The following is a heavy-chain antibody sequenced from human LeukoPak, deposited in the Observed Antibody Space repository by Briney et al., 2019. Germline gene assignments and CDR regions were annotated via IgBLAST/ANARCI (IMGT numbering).Heavy chain of an antibody. D-gene: IGHD6-13*01. V-gene: IGHV3-21*01. Sequence: GGSLRLSCAASGFTFSSYSMNWVRQAPGKGLEWVSSISSSSSYIYCADSVKGRFTISRDNAKNSLYLQMNSLRAEDTAVYYCARDSGGGYSSSWGQGTLVTVSS. CDR2: ISSSSSYI. J-gene: IGHJ4*02. CDR1: GFTFSSYS. CDR3: ARDSGGGYSSS.